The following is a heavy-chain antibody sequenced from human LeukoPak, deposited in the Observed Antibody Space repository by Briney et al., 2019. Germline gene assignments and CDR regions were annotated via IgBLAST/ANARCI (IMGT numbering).Heavy chain of an antibody. V-gene: IGHV3-23*01. CDR1: GFTFSSCA. Sequence: GGSLRLSCAASGFTFSSCAMTWVRQAPGKGLEWVSVIGYSGGDIQYADSVKGRFTISRDNSKNTLYLQMNSLRVEDTAVYYCAKYAPPTTVVTRFFDYWGQGTLVTVSS. D-gene: IGHD4-23*01. CDR2: IGYSGGDI. J-gene: IGHJ4*02. CDR3: AKYAPPTTVVTRFFDY.